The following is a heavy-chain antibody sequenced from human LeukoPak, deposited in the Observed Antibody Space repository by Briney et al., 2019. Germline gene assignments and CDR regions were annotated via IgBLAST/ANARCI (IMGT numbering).Heavy chain of an antibody. CDR1: GYTFTSYG. Sequence: ASVKVSCKASGYTFTSYGISWVGQAPGEGGEWMGWISAYNGNKNYEQKLQGRVTITTDTSTSTAYMELRSLRSDDTAVYYCARDYRGHYYDSSGYSHFQHWGQGTLVTVS. D-gene: IGHD3-22*01. J-gene: IGHJ1*01. CDR3: ARDYRGHYYDSSGYSHFQH. CDR2: ISAYNGNK. V-gene: IGHV1-18*01.